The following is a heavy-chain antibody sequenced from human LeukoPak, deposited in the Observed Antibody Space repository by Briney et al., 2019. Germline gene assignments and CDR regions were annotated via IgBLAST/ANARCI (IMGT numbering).Heavy chain of an antibody. CDR1: GYTFTSNG. Sequence: GASVKVSCKASGYTFTSNGISWVRQAPGQGLEWMGWISAYNGNTNYAQKLQGRVTMTTDTSTSTAYMELRSLRSDDTAVYYCARGYYDSIVGDAFDIWGQGTMVTVSS. J-gene: IGHJ3*02. CDR2: ISAYNGNT. CDR3: ARGYYDSIVGDAFDI. D-gene: IGHD3-22*01. V-gene: IGHV1-18*01.